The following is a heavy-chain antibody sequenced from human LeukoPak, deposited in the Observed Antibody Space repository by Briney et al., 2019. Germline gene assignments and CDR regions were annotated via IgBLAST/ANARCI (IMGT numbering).Heavy chain of an antibody. D-gene: IGHD2/OR15-2a*01. J-gene: IGHJ4*02. CDR2: IRYDGSNK. Sequence: GGSLRLSCAASGFTFNSYGMHWVRQAPGKGLEWVAFIRYDGSNKYYADSVKGRFTISRDNSKNTLSLQMNSLRSEDTAVYYCAKAFSFSRRSYYFDYWGQGTLVTVSS. V-gene: IGHV3-30*02. CDR1: GFTFNSYG. CDR3: AKAFSFSRRSYYFDY.